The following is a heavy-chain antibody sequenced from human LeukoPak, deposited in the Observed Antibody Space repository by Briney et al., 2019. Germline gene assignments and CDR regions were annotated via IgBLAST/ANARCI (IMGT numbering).Heavy chain of an antibody. CDR1: GFTFDDYA. V-gene: IGHV3-43D*03. CDR3: AKDHYLGGWYSTYYYYYYMDV. D-gene: IGHD6-19*01. CDR2: ISWDGGST. J-gene: IGHJ6*03. Sequence: PGGSLRLSCAASGFTFDDYAMHWVRQAPGKGLEWVSLISWDGGSTYYADSVKGRFTISRDNSKNSLYLQMNSLRAEDTALYYCAKDHYLGGWYSTYYYYYYMDVWGKGTTVTVSS.